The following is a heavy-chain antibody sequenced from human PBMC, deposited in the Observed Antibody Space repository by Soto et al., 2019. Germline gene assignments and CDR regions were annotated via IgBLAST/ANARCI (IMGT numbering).Heavy chain of an antibody. V-gene: IGHV3-30-3*01. J-gene: IGHJ6*03. CDR2: ISYDGSNK. CDR1: GFTFSSYS. CDR3: ARDCRYYDILNTYYYYMDV. D-gene: IGHD3-9*01. Sequence: GGSLRLSCAASGFTFSSYSMHWVRQAPGKGLEWVAVISYDGSNKYYADSVKGRFTISRDNSKNTLYLQMNSLRAEDTAVYYCARDCRYYDILNTYYYYMDVWGKGTTVTVSS.